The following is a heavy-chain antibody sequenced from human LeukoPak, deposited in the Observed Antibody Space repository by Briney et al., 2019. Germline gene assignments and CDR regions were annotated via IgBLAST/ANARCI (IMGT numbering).Heavy chain of an antibody. J-gene: IGHJ6*03. CDR2: ISYDGSNK. D-gene: IGHD6-13*01. Sequence: PGGSLRLSCAASGFTFSGYGMHWVRQAPGKGLEWVAVISYDGSNKYYADSVKGRFTISRDNSKNTLYLQMNSLRAEDTAVYYCAKEGSSWYYFYYYYYYMDVWGKGTTVTVSS. CDR3: AKEGSSWYYFYYYYYYMDV. V-gene: IGHV3-30*18. CDR1: GFTFSGYG.